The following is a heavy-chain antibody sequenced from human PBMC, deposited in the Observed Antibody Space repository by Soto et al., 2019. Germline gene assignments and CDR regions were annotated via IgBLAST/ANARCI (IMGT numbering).Heavy chain of an antibody. D-gene: IGHD2-8*01. CDR3: ARDVGLSCSHGD. Sequence: EVQFVESGGGLVQPGGSLRLSCAASGFTVSNNYLSWVRQAPGKGLEWVSLIDNSGATDYADSVKGRFAISRDNTKNTRFINMNGVAVAVTSVSTCARDVGLSCSHGDWGQGTLVTVSS. V-gene: IGHV3-66*01. J-gene: IGHJ4*02. CDR1: GFTVSNNY. CDR2: IDNSGAT.